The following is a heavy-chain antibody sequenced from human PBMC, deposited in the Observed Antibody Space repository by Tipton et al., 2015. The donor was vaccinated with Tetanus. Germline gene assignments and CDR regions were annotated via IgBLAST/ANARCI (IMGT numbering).Heavy chain of an antibody. CDR3: ARAYDFWSGHLDF. Sequence: TLSLTCTVSGGSISSYYWTWIRQPPGKGLGWIGHIHYGGNTKYNPSLKSRVIISIDASKNQFSLKLSSVAAADTAVYYCARAYDFWSGHLDFWGQGTLVTVSS. CDR2: IHYGGNT. D-gene: IGHD3-3*01. J-gene: IGHJ4*02. CDR1: GGSISSYY. V-gene: IGHV4-59*01.